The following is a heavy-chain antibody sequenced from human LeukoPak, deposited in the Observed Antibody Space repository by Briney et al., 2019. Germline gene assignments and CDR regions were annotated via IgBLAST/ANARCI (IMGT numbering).Heavy chain of an antibody. D-gene: IGHD3-22*01. Sequence: ASVKVSCKASGGTFSSYAISWVRQAPGQGLEWMGRIIPIFGTANYAQKFQGRVTITADESTSTAYMELSSLRSEDTAVYYCLRTRHCYDSSGYFYFDYWGQGTLVTVSS. CDR2: IIPIFGTA. CDR3: LRTRHCYDSSGYFYFDY. CDR1: GGTFSSYA. J-gene: IGHJ4*02. V-gene: IGHV1-69*13.